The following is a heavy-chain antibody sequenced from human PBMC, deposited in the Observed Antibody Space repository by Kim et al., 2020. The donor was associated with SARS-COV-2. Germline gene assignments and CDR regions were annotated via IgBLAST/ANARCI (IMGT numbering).Heavy chain of an antibody. V-gene: IGHV1-69*04. D-gene: IGHD3-22*01. CDR1: GCTFSSYA. CDR2: IIPIFGIA. CDR3: ARSTYYYDSSGYHFDY. J-gene: IGHJ4*02. Sequence: SVKVSCKASGCTFSSYAISWVRQAPGQGLEWMGRIIPIFGIANYAQKFQGRVTITADKSTSTAYMELSSLRSEDTAVYYCARSTYYYDSSGYHFDYWGQGTLVTVSS.